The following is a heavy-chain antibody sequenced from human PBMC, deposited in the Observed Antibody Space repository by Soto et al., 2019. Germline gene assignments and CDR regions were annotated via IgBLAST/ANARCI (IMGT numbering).Heavy chain of an antibody. CDR2: ISYDGSNK. J-gene: IGHJ4*02. Sequence: QVQLVESGGGVVQPGRSLRLSCAASGFTFSSYGMHWVRQAPGKGLEWVAVISYDGSNKYYADSVKGRFTISRDNSKNTLYLQMNSLRAEDTAVYYCAKMIAAAGPFDYWGQGTLVTVSS. D-gene: IGHD6-13*01. V-gene: IGHV3-30*18. CDR3: AKMIAAAGPFDY. CDR1: GFTFSSYG.